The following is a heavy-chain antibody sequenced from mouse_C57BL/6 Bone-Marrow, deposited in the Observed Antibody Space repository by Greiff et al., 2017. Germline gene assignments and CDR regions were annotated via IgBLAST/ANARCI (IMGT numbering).Heavy chain of an antibody. CDR2: IRLKSDNYAT. D-gene: IGHD1-1*01. CDR3: AEGYGSSLYSFDY. CDR1: GFTFSNYW. V-gene: IGHV6-3*01. J-gene: IGHJ2*01. Sequence: EVQLVESGGGLVQPGGSMKLSCVASGFTFSNYWMNWVRQSPEQGLEWVAQIRLKSDNYATHYAESVKGRFTISRDDSNSSVYLQMNNLRADDTGIYYCAEGYGSSLYSFDYWGQGTTLTVSS.